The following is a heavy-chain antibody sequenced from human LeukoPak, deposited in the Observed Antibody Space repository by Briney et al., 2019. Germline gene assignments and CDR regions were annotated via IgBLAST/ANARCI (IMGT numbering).Heavy chain of an antibody. CDR2: INAGNGNT. V-gene: IGHV1-3*01. Sequence: ASVKVSCKASGYTFTSYAMHWVRQAPGQRLEWMGWINAGNGNTKYSQKFQGRVTITRDTSASTAYMELSSLRSEDTAVYYCAIQQLGRNTYFDYWGQGTLVTVSS. D-gene: IGHD6-13*01. J-gene: IGHJ4*02. CDR3: AIQQLGRNTYFDY. CDR1: GYTFTSYA.